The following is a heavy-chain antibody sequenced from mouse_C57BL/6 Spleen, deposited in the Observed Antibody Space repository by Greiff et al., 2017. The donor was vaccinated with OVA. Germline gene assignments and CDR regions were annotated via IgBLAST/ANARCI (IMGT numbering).Heavy chain of an antibody. CDR2: IDPSDSYT. CDR3: ARGGVTTRLAMDY. Sequence: VQLQQPGAELVMPGASVKLSCKASGYTFTSYWMHWVKQRPGQGLEWIGEIDPSDSYTNYNQKFKGKSTLTVDKSSSTAYMQLSSLTSEDSAVYYCARGGVTTRLAMDYWGQGTSVTVSS. CDR1: GYTFTSYW. D-gene: IGHD2-2*01. J-gene: IGHJ4*01. V-gene: IGHV1-69*01.